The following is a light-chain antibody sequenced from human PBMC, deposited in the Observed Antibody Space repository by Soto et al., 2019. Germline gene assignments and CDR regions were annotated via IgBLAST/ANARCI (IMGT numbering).Light chain of an antibody. V-gene: IGLV2-14*01. J-gene: IGLJ1*01. CDR3: SSYTDSSNYV. CDR2: QVT. CDR1: SSDLASYNY. Sequence: QSALTQPASVSGSPGQSITISCTGTSSDLASYNYVSWYQQQPGKAPKLMIYQVTNRPSGVSNRFSGSRSGNTASLTISGLQAEDEADYYCSSYTDSSNYVFGPGTKFTV.